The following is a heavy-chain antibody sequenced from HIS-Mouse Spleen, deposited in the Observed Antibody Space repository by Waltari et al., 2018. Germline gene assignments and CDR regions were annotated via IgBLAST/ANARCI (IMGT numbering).Heavy chain of an antibody. Sequence: QLQLQESGPGLVKPPETLSPTCTVPGGSISSSRYYWGWIRQPPGKGLEWIGSIYYSGSTYYNPSLKSRVTISVDTSKNQFSLKLSSVTAADTAVYYCAREIPYSSSWYDWYFDLWGRGTLVTVSS. D-gene: IGHD6-13*01. CDR1: GGSISSSRYY. J-gene: IGHJ2*01. V-gene: IGHV4-39*07. CDR2: IYYSGST. CDR3: AREIPYSSSWYDWYFDL.